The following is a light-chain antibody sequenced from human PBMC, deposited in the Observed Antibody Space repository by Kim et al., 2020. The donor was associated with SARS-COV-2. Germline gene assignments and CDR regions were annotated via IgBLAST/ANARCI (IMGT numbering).Light chain of an antibody. V-gene: IGLV2-14*03. CDR3: SSYTSRTTPLV. J-gene: IGLJ1*01. Sequence: QSALTQPASVSGSPGQSITISCTGTSSDVRGYKYVSWYQQHPGKAPKLMIYDVSNRPSGVSNRFSGSKSGNTASLTISGLQAEDEADYYCSSYTSRTTPLVFGTGTKVTVL. CDR1: SSDVRGYKY. CDR2: DVS.